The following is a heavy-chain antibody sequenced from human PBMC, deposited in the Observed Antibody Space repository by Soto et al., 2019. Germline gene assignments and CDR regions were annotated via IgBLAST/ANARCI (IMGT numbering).Heavy chain of an antibody. CDR1: GFTFSSYA. CDR2: ISYDGSNK. V-gene: IGHV3-30-3*01. CDR3: ARGSGSHYFFDY. Sequence: QVQLVESGGGVVQPGRSLRLSCAASGFTFSSYAMHWVRQAPGKGLEWVAVISYDGSNKYYADSVKGRFTISRDNSKNTLYLQMNSLRAEDTAVYYCARGSGSHYFFDYWGQGTLVTVSS. J-gene: IGHJ4*02. D-gene: IGHD3-10*01.